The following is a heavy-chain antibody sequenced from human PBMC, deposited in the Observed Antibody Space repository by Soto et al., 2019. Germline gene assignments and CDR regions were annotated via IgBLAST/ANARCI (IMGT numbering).Heavy chain of an antibody. Sequence: QVQLVQSGAEVREPGSSVKVSCEASGGTFRSYAINWVRQAPGQGLEWMGGIIPMFGKPNYAEKFLGRVTISADESTSTAYMEVTRLKSEHTAVYYCARSIETNYSYCMDGWGLGTTVTVSS. CDR2: IIPMFGKP. CDR3: ARSIETNYSYCMDG. J-gene: IGHJ6*02. V-gene: IGHV1-69*01. D-gene: IGHD2-8*01. CDR1: GGTFRSYA.